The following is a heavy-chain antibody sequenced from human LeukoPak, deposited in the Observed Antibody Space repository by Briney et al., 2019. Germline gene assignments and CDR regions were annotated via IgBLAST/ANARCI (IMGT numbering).Heavy chain of an antibody. CDR3: VRDSRYGSGWFEDGLDF. J-gene: IGHJ6*02. V-gene: IGHV4-59*02. CDR1: GDSVRSYY. CDR2: INDRGST. Sequence: PSEILSLTCTVPGDSVRSYYWSWIRQPPGQGLEWLGHINDRGSTNYNPSLQGRVTISIDTSKNQFSLKVNSVTAADAAVYYCVRDSRYGSGWFEDGLDFWGQGTTVTVSS. D-gene: IGHD6-13*01.